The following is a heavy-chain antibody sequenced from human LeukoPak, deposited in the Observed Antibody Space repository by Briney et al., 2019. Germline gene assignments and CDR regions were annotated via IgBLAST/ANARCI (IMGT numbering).Heavy chain of an antibody. D-gene: IGHD5-24*01. J-gene: IGHJ4*02. CDR3: ARGWPPDS. V-gene: IGHV3-30-3*01. CDR1: GFTYSGYA. CDR2: ILYDGTNK. Sequence: PGRSLRLSCAASGFTYSGYAMQWVRQAPGKGLEWVAVILYDGTNKYYAESVKGRFTISRDNSKSTLYLQMNSLRPEDTAVHYCARGWPPDSWGQGALVTVSS.